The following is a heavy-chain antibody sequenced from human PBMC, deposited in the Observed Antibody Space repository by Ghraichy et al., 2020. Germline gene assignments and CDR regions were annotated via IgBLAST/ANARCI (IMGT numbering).Heavy chain of an antibody. V-gene: IGHV4-4*07. CDR3: ARDPYGSGSYPYYYYGMDV. Sequence: SETLSLTCTVSGGSISSYYWSWIRQPAGKGLEWIGRIYTSGSTNYNPSLKSRVTMSVDTSKNQFSLKLSSVTAADTAVYYCARDPYGSGSYPYYYYGMDVWGQGTTVTVSS. D-gene: IGHD3-10*01. J-gene: IGHJ6*02. CDR1: GGSISSYY. CDR2: IYTSGST.